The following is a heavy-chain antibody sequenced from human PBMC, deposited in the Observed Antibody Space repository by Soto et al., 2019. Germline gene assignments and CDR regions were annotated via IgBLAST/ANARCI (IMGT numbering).Heavy chain of an antibody. CDR3: ARDMGGLDDFDY. Sequence: VKFSCKASGYTFTSYDISWVRQAPGQGLEWMGWISAYNGYTNYAQKIQGRVTMTTDTSTSTAYMELRSLRSDDTAVYYCARDMGGLDDFDYWGQGTLVTVSS. V-gene: IGHV1-18*04. J-gene: IGHJ4*02. D-gene: IGHD3-16*01. CDR2: ISAYNGYT. CDR1: GYTFTSYD.